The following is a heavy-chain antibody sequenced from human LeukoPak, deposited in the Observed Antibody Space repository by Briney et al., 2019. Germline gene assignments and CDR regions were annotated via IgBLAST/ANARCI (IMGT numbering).Heavy chain of an antibody. J-gene: IGHJ4*02. CDR1: GGSISSYY. Sequence: KSSETLSLTCTVSGGSISSYYWSWIRQPPGKGLEWIGYIYYSGSTNYNPSLKSRVTISVDTSKNQFSLNLSSVTAADTAVFYCAAKDILTGLHDYWGQGTLVAVSS. CDR3: AAKDILTGLHDY. D-gene: IGHD3-9*01. V-gene: IGHV4-59*12. CDR2: IYYSGST.